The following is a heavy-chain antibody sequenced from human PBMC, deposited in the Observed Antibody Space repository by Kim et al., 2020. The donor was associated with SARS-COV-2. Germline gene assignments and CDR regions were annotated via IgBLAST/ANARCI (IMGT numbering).Heavy chain of an antibody. D-gene: IGHD3-10*01. CDR3: ARHYSSRSYSLDP. CDR2: IDPSDSYT. CDR1: GYSFTTYW. J-gene: IGHJ5*02. V-gene: IGHV5-10-1*01. Sequence: GESLKISCKGSGYSFTTYWISWVRQMPGKGLEWMGRIDPSDSYTNYSPSFQGHVTISADKSISTAYLQWSSLKASDTAMYYCARHYSSRSYSLDPWGQGTLVTVSS.